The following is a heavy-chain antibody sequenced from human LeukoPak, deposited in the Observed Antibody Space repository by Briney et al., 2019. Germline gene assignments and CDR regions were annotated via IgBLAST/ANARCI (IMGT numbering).Heavy chain of an antibody. CDR2: INPNSGGT. Sequence: GASVKVSCKASGYTFTGYYMHWVRQAPGQGLEWMGWINPNSGGTNYAQKFQGRVTMTRDTSISTAYMELSRLRSDDTAVYYCASGGVVPAANYYYYGMDVWGQGTTVTVSS. V-gene: IGHV1-2*02. D-gene: IGHD2-2*01. CDR3: ASGGVVPAANYYYYGMDV. CDR1: GYTFTGYY. J-gene: IGHJ6*02.